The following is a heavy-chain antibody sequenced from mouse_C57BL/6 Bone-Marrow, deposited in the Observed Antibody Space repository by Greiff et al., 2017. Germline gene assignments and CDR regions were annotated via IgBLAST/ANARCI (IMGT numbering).Heavy chain of an antibody. CDR1: GYTFTSYW. Sequence: VKLQQPGAELVMPGASVKLSCKASGYTFTSYWMHWVKQRPGQGLEWIGEIDPSDSYTNYNQKFKGKSTLTVDKSSSTAYMQLSSLTSEDSAVYYCARSTTVVAVDYWGQGTTLTVSS. V-gene: IGHV1-69*01. CDR3: ARSTTVVAVDY. CDR2: IDPSDSYT. D-gene: IGHD1-1*01. J-gene: IGHJ2*01.